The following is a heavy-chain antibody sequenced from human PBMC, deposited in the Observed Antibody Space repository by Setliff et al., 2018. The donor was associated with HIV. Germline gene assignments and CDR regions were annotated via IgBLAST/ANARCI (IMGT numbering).Heavy chain of an antibody. CDR2: INHSGST. D-gene: IGHD1-26*01. CDR1: GGSFSGYY. V-gene: IGHV4-34*01. J-gene: IGHJ4*02. Sequence: PSETLSLTCAVYGGSFSGYYWSWIRQPPGKGLEWIGEINHSGSTNYNPSLKSRVTISVDTSKNQFSLKLSSVTAADTAVYYCARATGSGSYSRRFDYWGQGTLVTVSS. CDR3: ARATGSGSYSRRFDY.